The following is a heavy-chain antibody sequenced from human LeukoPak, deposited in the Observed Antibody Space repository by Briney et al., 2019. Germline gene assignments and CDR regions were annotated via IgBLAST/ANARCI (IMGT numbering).Heavy chain of an antibody. CDR3: ARSLRRTYYFDY. CDR1: GFTFSDYY. J-gene: IGHJ4*02. Sequence: GGSLRLSCAASGFTFSDYYMSWIRQAPGKGLEWISYISSSGTTIYYADSVKGRFTISRDNAKNSLYLQMNSLRAEDTAVYYCARSLRRTYYFDYWGQGTLVTVSS. CDR2: ISSSGTTI. V-gene: IGHV3-11*01. D-gene: IGHD5/OR15-5a*01.